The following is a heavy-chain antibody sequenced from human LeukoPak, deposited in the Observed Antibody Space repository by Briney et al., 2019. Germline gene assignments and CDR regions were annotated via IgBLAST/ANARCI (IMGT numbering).Heavy chain of an antibody. J-gene: IGHJ6*03. CDR2: ISSGSGTI. CDR3: ARPAGVCGGDCYPLEGWSGPMDV. Sequence: GGSLRLSCAASGFTFSSNSMNWVRQAPGKGLEWVSYISSGSGTIYYADSVKGRFTISRDNAKNSLYLQMNSLRAEDTAVYYCARPAGVCGGDCYPLEGWSGPMDVWGKGTTVTISS. V-gene: IGHV3-48*04. CDR1: GFTFSSNS. D-gene: IGHD2-21*02.